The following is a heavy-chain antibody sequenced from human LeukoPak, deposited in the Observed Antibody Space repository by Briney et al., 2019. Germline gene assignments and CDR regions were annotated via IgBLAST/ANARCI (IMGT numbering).Heavy chain of an antibody. CDR1: GYSFTSYW. CDR2: IYPGDSDT. J-gene: IGHJ4*02. Sequence: PGESLKISCKGSGYSFTSYWIGWVRQMPGKGLEWTGIIYPGDSDTRYSPSFQGQVTISADKSISTAYLQWSSLKASDTAMYYCARRKRAYGSGSPGYYFDYWGQGTLVTVSS. D-gene: IGHD3-10*01. CDR3: ARRKRAYGSGSPGYYFDY. V-gene: IGHV5-51*01.